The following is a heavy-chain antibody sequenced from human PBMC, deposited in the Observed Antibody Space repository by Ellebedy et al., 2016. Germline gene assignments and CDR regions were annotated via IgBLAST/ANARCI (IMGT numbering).Heavy chain of an antibody. V-gene: IGHV3-48*02. CDR2: ISRSSSAV. CDR1: GFIFSTYS. D-gene: IGHD2-21*02. J-gene: IGHJ4*02. CDR3: VRGSSDSLFDY. Sequence: GGSLRLSXAGSGFIFSTYSMNWVRQAPGKGLEWVSYISRSSSAVYYADSVKGRFTISRDNAKNSLYLQMNSLRDDDTAFYYCVRGSSDSLFDYWGQGTLVTVSS.